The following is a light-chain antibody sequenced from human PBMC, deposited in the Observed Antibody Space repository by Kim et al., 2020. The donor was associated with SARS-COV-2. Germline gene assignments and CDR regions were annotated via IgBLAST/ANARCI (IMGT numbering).Light chain of an antibody. CDR3: QQRGNWPPALT. CDR1: HSVGSS. CDR2: DAS. J-gene: IGKJ4*01. V-gene: IGKV3-11*01. Sequence: PGEGATLSCRASHSVGSSLAWYQQSPGQAPRLLIYDASIRATGIPDRFSGSGSGTDFTLTIGSLEPRDFAIYYCQQRGNWPPALTFGGGTKVDIK.